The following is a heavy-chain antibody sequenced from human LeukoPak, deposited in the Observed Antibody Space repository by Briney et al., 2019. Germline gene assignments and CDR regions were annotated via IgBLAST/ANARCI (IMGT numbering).Heavy chain of an antibody. V-gene: IGHV1-18*01. D-gene: IGHD3-3*01. J-gene: IGHJ4*02. CDR3: ARLPHLRDIYDFWSGSPYYFDY. CDR2: ISAYNGNT. CDR1: GGTFSSYA. Sequence: ASVKVSCKASGGTFSSYAISWVRQAPGQGLEWMGWISAYNGNTNYAQKLQGRVTMTTDTSTSTAYMELRSLRSDDTAVYYCARLPHLRDIYDFWSGSPYYFDYWGQGTLVTVSS.